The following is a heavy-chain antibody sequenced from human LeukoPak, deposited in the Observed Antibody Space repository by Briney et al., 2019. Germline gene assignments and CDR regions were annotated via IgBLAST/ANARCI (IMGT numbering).Heavy chain of an antibody. CDR1: GGSISSSNW. V-gene: IGHV4-4*02. CDR2: IYHSGST. Sequence: SETLSLTCAVSGGSISSSNWWSWVRQPPGKGLEWIGEIYHSGSTNYNPSLKSRVTISVDKSKNQFSLKLSSVTAADTAVYYCAREPAADYYYIDYWGQGTLVTVSS. CDR3: AREPAADYYYIDY. J-gene: IGHJ4*02. D-gene: IGHD2-2*01.